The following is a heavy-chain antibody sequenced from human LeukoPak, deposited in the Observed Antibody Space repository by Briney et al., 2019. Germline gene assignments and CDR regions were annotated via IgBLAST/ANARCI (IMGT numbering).Heavy chain of an antibody. Sequence: PSQTLSLTCTVSGGSISSADYYWSWIRQPPGKGLEWIGYIYYSGSTYYNPSLKSRVTISVDTSKNQFSLKLSSVTAADTAVHYCARDWSGAGYCSGGSCYDYYYYMDVWGKGTTVTVSS. CDR2: IYYSGST. V-gene: IGHV4-30-4*08. D-gene: IGHD2-15*01. J-gene: IGHJ6*03. CDR3: ARDWSGAGYCSGGSCYDYYYYMDV. CDR1: GGSISSADYY.